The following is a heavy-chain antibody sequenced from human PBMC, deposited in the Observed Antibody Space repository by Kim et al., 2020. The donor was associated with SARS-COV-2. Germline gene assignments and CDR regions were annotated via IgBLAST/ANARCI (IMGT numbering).Heavy chain of an antibody. V-gene: IGHV4-31*03. D-gene: IGHD3-22*01. CDR2: IYYSGST. CDR1: GGSISSGGYY. Sequence: SETLSLTCTVSGGSISSGGYYWSWIRQHPGKGLESIGYIYYSGSTYYNPSLKSRVTISVDTSKNQFSLKLSSVTAADTAVYYCARGRYYDSSGPYPFDYWGQGTLVTVSS. CDR3: ARGRYYDSSGPYPFDY. J-gene: IGHJ4*02.